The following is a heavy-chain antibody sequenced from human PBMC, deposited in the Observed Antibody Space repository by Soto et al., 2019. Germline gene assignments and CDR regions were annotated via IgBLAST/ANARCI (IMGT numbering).Heavy chain of an antibody. CDR1: GGSISSIRHS. CDR2: IFYNGIT. J-gene: IGHJ4*02. CDR3: ARLVTGTQDYFEF. Sequence: PXETLSLPCTVSGGSISSIRHSWGWIRQSPGQVLEWIGNIFYNGITYYNPSLKSRVTISADTSKNHFSLKLRSVTVADTAVYSCARLVTGTQDYFEFWGQGSMVTV. V-gene: IGHV4-39*02. D-gene: IGHD1-1*01.